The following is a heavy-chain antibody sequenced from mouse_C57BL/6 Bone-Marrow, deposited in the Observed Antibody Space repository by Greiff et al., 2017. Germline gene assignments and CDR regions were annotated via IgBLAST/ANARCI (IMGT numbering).Heavy chain of an antibody. CDR2: IYPGSGST. J-gene: IGHJ3*01. D-gene: IGHD1-1*01. V-gene: IGHV1-55*01. Sequence: QVQLKQPGAELVKPGASVKMSCKASGYTFTSYWITWVKQRPGQGLEWIGEIYPGSGSTNYNEKFKSKATLTVDTSSSTAYMQLSSLTSEDSAVYYCARYNYYGSSAWFAYWGQGTLVTVSA. CDR3: ARYNYYGSSAWFAY. CDR1: GYTFTSYW.